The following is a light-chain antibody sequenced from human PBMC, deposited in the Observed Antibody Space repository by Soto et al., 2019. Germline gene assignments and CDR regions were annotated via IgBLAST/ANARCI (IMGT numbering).Light chain of an antibody. V-gene: IGLV2-14*01. CDR1: SGDIGXXXX. CDR3: SSYTNINTRACV. J-gene: IGLJ1*01. Sequence: SALTQPASXSGSPGXSITISXXGTSGDIGXXXXXSWYXQHPGKAXKLIIYEVTDRPSGVYNRFSGSKSGNTASLTISGLQAEDEAEYYCSSYTNINTRACVFGTGTKVTVL. CDR2: EVT.